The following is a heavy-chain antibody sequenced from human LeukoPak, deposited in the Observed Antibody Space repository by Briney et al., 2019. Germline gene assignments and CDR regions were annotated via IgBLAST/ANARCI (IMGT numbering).Heavy chain of an antibody. V-gene: IGHV4-59*01. CDR2: IYYSGST. J-gene: IGHJ5*02. CDR3: ARAPWKQLSTGYNWFDP. Sequence: SETLSLTCTVSGGSISGSYWSWIRQPPGKGLEWIGYIYYSGSTNYNPSLKSRVTISVDTSKNQFSLKLSSVTAADTAVYYCARAPWKQLSTGYNWFDPWGQGTLVTVSS. D-gene: IGHD6-13*01. CDR1: GGSISGSY.